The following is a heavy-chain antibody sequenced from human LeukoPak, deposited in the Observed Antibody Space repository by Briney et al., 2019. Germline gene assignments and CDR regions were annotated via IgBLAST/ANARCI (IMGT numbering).Heavy chain of an antibody. D-gene: IGHD7-27*01. CDR2: ISGSGAST. V-gene: IGHV3-23*01. CDR1: GFTFSTNA. Sequence: PGVTLRLSCLTSGFTFSTNAMSWVRQAPGKGLEWISGISGSGASTYYADSVTGRFTISRDNSRNALYLQMNSLRGDDSAVYYCAKDGGLWVSAHWGDSWGRGTLVTVCS. CDR3: AKDGGLWVSAHWGDS. J-gene: IGHJ4*02.